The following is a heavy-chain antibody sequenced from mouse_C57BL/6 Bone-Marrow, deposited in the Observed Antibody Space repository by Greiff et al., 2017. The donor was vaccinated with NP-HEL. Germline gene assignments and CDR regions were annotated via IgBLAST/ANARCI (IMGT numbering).Heavy chain of an antibody. CDR2: ISYDGSN. J-gene: IGHJ4*01. CDR1: GYSITSGYY. Sequence: EVQLQQSGPGLVKPSQSLSLTCSVTGYSITSGYYWNWIRQFPGNKLEWMGYISYDGSNNYNPSLKNRISITRDTSKNQFFLKLNSVTTEDTATYYCARRDEGMDYWGQGTSVTVSS. CDR3: ARRDEGMDY. V-gene: IGHV3-6*01.